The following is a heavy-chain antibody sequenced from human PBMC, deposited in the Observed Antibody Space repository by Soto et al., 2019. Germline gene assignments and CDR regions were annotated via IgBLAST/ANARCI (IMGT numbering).Heavy chain of an antibody. J-gene: IGHJ4*02. CDR1: GFTFSNYA. Sequence: GGSLRLSCVASGFTFSNYAMSWVRQAPGKGLEWVAVISYDGSNKYYADSVKGRFTISRGNSKNTLYLQMNSLRAEDTAVYYCAKGKVFGVVIIGAYWGQGTLVTVSS. CDR3: AKGKVFGVVIIGAY. D-gene: IGHD3-3*01. CDR2: ISYDGSNK. V-gene: IGHV3-30*18.